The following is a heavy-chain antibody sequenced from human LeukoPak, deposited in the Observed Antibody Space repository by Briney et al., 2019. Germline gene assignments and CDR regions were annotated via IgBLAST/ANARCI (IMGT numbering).Heavy chain of an antibody. D-gene: IGHD6-19*01. J-gene: IGHJ4*02. CDR3: AKDIFGEVAGTDDY. V-gene: IGHV3-9*01. CDR1: GFTFDDYA. CDR2: ISWNSDSI. Sequence: GGSLRLSCAASGFTFDDYAMHWVRQAPGKGLEWVSGISWNSDSIGYADSVKGRFTISRDNAKNSLYLQMNSLRAEDTALYYCAKDIFGEVAGTDDYWGQGTLVTVSS.